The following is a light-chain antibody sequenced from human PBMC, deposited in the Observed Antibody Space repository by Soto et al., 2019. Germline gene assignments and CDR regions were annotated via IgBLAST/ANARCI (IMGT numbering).Light chain of an antibody. CDR3: QQYDSSPLT. Sequence: EIVLTQSPGTLSLSPGERATLSCRASQSVTSSFLAWYQQKPGQAPRLLIYGASSRATGIPDRFSGSGSGTDFTLTISRREPEDFAVYYWQQYDSSPLTFGGGTKVEIK. CDR2: GAS. J-gene: IGKJ4*01. CDR1: QSVTSSF. V-gene: IGKV3-20*01.